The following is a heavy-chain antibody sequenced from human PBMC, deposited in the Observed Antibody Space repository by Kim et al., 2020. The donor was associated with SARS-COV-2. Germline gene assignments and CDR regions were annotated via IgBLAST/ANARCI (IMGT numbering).Heavy chain of an antibody. CDR1: GGSFSGYY. CDR2: INHSGST. J-gene: IGHJ5*02. Sequence: SETLSLTCAVYGGSFSGYYWSWIRQPPGKGLEWIGEINHSGSTNYNPSLKSRVTISVDTSKNQFSLKLSSLTAADTAVYYCARGVVTMIVVVTSNWFDPWGQGTLVTVSS. CDR3: ARGVVTMIVVVTSNWFDP. D-gene: IGHD3-22*01. V-gene: IGHV4-34*01.